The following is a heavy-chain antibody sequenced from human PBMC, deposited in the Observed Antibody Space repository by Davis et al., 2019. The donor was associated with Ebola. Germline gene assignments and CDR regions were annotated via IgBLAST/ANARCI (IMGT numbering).Heavy chain of an antibody. CDR1: GYRFSSYW. D-gene: IGHD6-19*01. V-gene: IGHV5-51*01. J-gene: IGHJ4*02. Sequence: GESLKISCKGSGYRFSSYWIGWVRQLPGKGLEWMGIIYPGDSDTRYSPPFQGHVTISVDNSITTAYLQWSSLKASDTAMYYCARQSSHSVDWGQGTLVTVSS. CDR3: ARQSSHSVD. CDR2: IYPGDSDT.